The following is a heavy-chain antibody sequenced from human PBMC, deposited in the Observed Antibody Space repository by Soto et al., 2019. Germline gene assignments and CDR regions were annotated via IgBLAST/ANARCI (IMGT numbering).Heavy chain of an antibody. CDR2: ISGSGGSA. J-gene: IGHJ4*02. D-gene: IGHD6-19*01. V-gene: IGHV3-23*04. CDR3: AKDLIAVAGTGFDY. Sequence: EVQLVESGGGLVKPGGSLRLSCAASGFTFSSYAMSWVRQAPGKGLDWVSAISGSGGSAYYADSVKGRLTISRDNSKNTLYLQMNSLRAEDTAVYYCAKDLIAVAGTGFDYWGQGTLVTVSS. CDR1: GFTFSSYA.